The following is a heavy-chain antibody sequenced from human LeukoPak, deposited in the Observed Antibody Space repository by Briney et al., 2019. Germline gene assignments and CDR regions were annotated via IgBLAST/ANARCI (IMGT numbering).Heavy chain of an antibody. CDR1: GGSISSGGYS. CDR2: IHHSGST. Sequence: SQTLSLTCAVSGGSISSGGYSWSWIRQPPGKGLEWIGYIHHSGSTYYNPSLKSRVTISVDRSKNQFSLKLSSVTAADTAMYYCPRADTLATAGYGLDVWGQGTSVTVSS. CDR3: PRADTLATAGYGLDV. D-gene: IGHD6-13*01. V-gene: IGHV4-30-2*01. J-gene: IGHJ6*02.